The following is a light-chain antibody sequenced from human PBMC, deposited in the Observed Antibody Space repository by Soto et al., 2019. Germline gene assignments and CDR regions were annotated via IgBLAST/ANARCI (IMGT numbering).Light chain of an antibody. J-gene: IGLJ2*01. Sequence: QSVMTQPPLTSGTPGQRAIISCSGSSSNIGRNTVNWYQQLPGTAPKLLIYNYDQRPSGVPDRFSGSKSGTSASLTISGLQSEDEADYFCAAWDDSLNGRVFGGGTKLTVL. CDR3: AAWDDSLNGRV. CDR1: SSNIGRNT. V-gene: IGLV1-44*01. CDR2: NYD.